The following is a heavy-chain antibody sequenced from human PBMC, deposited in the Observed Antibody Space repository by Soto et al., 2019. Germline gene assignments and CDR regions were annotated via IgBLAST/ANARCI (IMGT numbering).Heavy chain of an antibody. D-gene: IGHD6-19*01. CDR3: ARAISGWVDS. Sequence: QVQLQESGPGLVKPSETLSLTCTVSGGSHSSDYWSWIRQPPGKGLEWIGYSYSFGTPNYNPSLKSRVTISVDTSRKHFSMTLASVTAADTAVYYCARAISGWVDSWGQGTLVTVSS. CDR1: GGSHSSDY. V-gene: IGHV4-59*01. CDR2: SYSFGTP. J-gene: IGHJ4*02.